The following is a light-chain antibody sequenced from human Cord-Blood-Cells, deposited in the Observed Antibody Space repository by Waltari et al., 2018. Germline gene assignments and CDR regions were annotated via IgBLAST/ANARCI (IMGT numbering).Light chain of an antibody. CDR3: CSYAGSYV. V-gene: IGLV2-11*01. Sequence: QSALTQPRSVSGSPGPSVTLSCPGPSSDVGGYNYFSWYQQHPGKAPKLMIYDVSKRPSGVPDRFSGSKSGNTASLTISGLQAEDEADYYCCSYAGSYVFGTGTKVTVL. CDR1: SSDVGGYNY. J-gene: IGLJ1*01. CDR2: DVS.